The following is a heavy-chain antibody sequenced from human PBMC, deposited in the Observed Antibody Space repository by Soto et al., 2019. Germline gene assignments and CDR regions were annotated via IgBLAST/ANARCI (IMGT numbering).Heavy chain of an antibody. J-gene: IGHJ6*02. CDR1: GDSVSSSDFY. CDR2: VYSTGTT. CDR3: ARVSQLLAPQDGKSGYFYEMDV. Sequence: QVSLRESGPGLVKPSETLALTCSVSGDSVSSSDFYWTWIRQPPGKPLEWIGYVYSTGTTNYSPALERRVDMSVDTSENHFSLKVRSVTAADAAVYFCARVSQLLAPQDGKSGYFYEMDVWGHGTTVTVS. V-gene: IGHV4-61*08. D-gene: IGHD2-2*01.